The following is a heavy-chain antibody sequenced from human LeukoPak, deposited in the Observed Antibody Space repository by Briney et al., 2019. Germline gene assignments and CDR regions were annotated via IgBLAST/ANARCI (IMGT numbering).Heavy chain of an antibody. CDR3: ARDSGYDFWSGYRNYYGMDV. CDR2: ISSSSSYI. D-gene: IGHD3-3*01. J-gene: IGHJ6*02. V-gene: IGHV3-21*01. Sequence: GSLRLSCAASGFTFSSYSMNWVRQAPGKGLEWVSSISSSSSYIYYADSVKGRFIISRDNAKNSLYLQMNSLRAEDTAVYYCARDSGYDFWSGYRNYYGMDVWGQGTTVTVSS. CDR1: GFTFSSYS.